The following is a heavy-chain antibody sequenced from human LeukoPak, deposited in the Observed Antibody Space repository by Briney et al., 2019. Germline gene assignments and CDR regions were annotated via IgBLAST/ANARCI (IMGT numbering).Heavy chain of an antibody. CDR3: AKGRGINHYQWCDP. V-gene: IGHV3-23*01. D-gene: IGHD3-10*01. CDR2: ISGSGDSK. Sequence: GGSLRLSCAASGFTFSSYAMIWVRQAPGKGLEWVSGISGSGDSKYYADSVKGRFTISRDNSKNTLYLEVNSLRAEDTAVHSCAKGRGINHYQWCDPWGQGTLVTVSS. J-gene: IGHJ5*02. CDR1: GFTFSSYA.